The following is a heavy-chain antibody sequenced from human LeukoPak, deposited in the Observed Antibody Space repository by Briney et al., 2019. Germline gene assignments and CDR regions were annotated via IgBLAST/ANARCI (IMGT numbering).Heavy chain of an antibody. J-gene: IGHJ5*02. D-gene: IGHD3-22*01. Sequence: PSETLSLTCTVSGDSISSYYWRWIRQPPAKGLEWIGYIYYSGSTNYNPSLKSRVTISVDTSKNQFSLKLSSVTPADTAVYYCARLYYDSSRYPNWFDPWGQGTLVTVSS. V-gene: IGHV4-59*08. CDR3: ARLYYDSSRYPNWFDP. CDR1: GDSISSYY. CDR2: IYYSGST.